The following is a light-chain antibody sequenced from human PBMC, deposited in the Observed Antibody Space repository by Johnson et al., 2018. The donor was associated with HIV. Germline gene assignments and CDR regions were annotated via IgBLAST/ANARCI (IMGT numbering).Light chain of an antibody. CDR2: DNN. CDR3: GTWYVSGGV. CDR1: SSNIGNNY. J-gene: IGLJ1*01. Sequence: QSVLTQPPSVSAAPGQKVTISCSGSSSNIGNNYVSWYQQLPGTAPKLLIYDNNRRPSGTPDRFSGSKSGTSATLAITGLQTGDEADYYCGTWYVSGGVFGTGTKVTVL. V-gene: IGLV1-51*01.